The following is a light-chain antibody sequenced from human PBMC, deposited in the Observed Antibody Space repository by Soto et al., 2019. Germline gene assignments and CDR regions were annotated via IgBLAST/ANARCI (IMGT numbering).Light chain of an antibody. V-gene: IGKV3-11*01. CDR2: DAS. CDR1: QSVSRY. J-gene: IGKJ1*01. CDR3: QQRSNWPRT. Sequence: EIVLSQSPATLSLSPGDRATLSCRASQSVSRYLAWYQQKPGQAPRLLIYDASDRATGIPARFSGSGSGTDFTLTISSLEPEDFAVYYCQQRSNWPRTFGQGDQGGYQT.